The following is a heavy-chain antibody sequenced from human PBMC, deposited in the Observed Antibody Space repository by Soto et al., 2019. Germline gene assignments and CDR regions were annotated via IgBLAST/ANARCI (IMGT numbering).Heavy chain of an antibody. V-gene: IGHV4-59*01. CDR3: ARVYYDILTGYRYFDY. Sequence: SETLSLTCTVSGGSISSYYWSWIRQPPGKGLEWIGYIYYSGSTNYNPSLKSRVTISVDTSKNQLSLKLSSVTAADTAVYYCARVYYDILTGYRYFDYWGQGTLVTVSS. J-gene: IGHJ4*02. D-gene: IGHD3-9*01. CDR1: GGSISSYY. CDR2: IYYSGST.